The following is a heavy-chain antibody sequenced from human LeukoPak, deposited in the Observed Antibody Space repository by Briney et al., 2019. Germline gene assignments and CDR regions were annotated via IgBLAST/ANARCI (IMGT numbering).Heavy chain of an antibody. V-gene: IGHV4-34*01. D-gene: IGHD6-6*01. J-gene: IGHJ5*02. CDR3: ARGGIAARPNWLDP. Sequence: PSETLSLTCAVYGGSFNGYYWSWIGQPPGKGLEWIGEINHSGSTNYNPSLKSRVTISVDTSKNQFSLKLSSVTAADTAVYYCARGGIAARPNWLDPSGQGTLVTVSS. CDR1: GGSFNGYY. CDR2: INHSGST.